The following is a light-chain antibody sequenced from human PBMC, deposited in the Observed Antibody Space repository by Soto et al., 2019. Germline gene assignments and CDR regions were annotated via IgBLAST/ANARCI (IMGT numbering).Light chain of an antibody. J-gene: IGLJ2*01. Sequence: QSALTQPASVSGSPGESITISCTGTSSDVGTYNLVTWYQQHPGRVPKLILYEGNRRPSGVSSRFSASKSGNTASLTISGLQAVDEADYFCCSYAPSRTLLFGGGTKVTVL. CDR2: EGN. CDR1: SSDVGTYNL. V-gene: IGLV2-23*01. CDR3: CSYAPSRTLL.